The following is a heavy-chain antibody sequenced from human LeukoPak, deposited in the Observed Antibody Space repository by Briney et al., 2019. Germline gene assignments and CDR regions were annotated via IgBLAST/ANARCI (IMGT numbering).Heavy chain of an antibody. J-gene: IGHJ4*02. D-gene: IGHD1-7*01. CDR1: GFTFFNYW. CDR3: ARERGWNWNYWGPRKAHFYY. Sequence: GGSLRLSCAASGFTFFNYWVSWVRQAPGKGLEWVANINLDGSQKYYVDSLKGRFTISRDNAKNSLYLQMNSLRAEDTAVYYCARERGWNWNYWGPRKAHFYYWGQGTLVTVSS. V-gene: IGHV3-7*01. CDR2: INLDGSQK.